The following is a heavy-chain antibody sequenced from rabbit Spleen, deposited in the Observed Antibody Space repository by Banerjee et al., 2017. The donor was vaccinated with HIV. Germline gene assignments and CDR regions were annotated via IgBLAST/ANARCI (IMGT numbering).Heavy chain of an antibody. CDR1: GFSFSSSDY. J-gene: IGHJ6*01. V-gene: IGHV1S40*01. CDR3: ARDTSSSFSSYGMDL. CDR2: IYIGGATT. D-gene: IGHD1-1*01. Sequence: QSLEESGGDLVKPGASLTLTCKASGFSFSSSDYMCWVRQAPGKGLEWIGCIYIGGATTDYASWVNGRFTISSDNAQNTVDLKMNSLTAADTATYFCARDTSSSFSSYGMDLWGQGTLVTVS.